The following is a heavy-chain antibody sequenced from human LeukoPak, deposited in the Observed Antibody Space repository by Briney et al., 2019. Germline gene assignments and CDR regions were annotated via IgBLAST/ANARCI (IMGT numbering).Heavy chain of an antibody. Sequence: GSSVKVSRKASGGTFSSYAIGWVRQAPGQGLEWMGGIIPIFGTANYAQKFQGRVTITTDESTSTAYMELSSLRSEDTAVYYCASSPRGYSYGTYFDYWGQGTLVTVSS. D-gene: IGHD5-18*01. CDR1: GGTFSSYA. CDR2: IIPIFGTA. CDR3: ASSPRGYSYGTYFDY. V-gene: IGHV1-69*05. J-gene: IGHJ4*02.